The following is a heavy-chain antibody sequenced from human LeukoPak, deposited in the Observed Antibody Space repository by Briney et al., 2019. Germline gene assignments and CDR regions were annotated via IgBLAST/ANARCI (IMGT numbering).Heavy chain of an antibody. CDR2: ISGSGGST. CDR3: AKTGYCGGDCYSGAFDI. Sequence: GGSLRLPCAASGFTFSSYAMSWVRQAPGKGLEWVSAISGSGGSTYYADSVKGRFTISRDNSKDTLYLQMNSLRAEDTAVYYCAKTGYCGGDCYSGAFDIWGQGTMVTVSS. J-gene: IGHJ3*02. V-gene: IGHV3-23*01. CDR1: GFTFSSYA. D-gene: IGHD2-21*02.